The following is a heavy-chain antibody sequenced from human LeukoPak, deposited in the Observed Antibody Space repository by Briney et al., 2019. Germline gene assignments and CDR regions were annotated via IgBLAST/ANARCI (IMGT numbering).Heavy chain of an antibody. V-gene: IGHV3-7*01. D-gene: IGHD3-10*01. J-gene: IGHJ5*02. CDR1: GFTFSNYW. Sequence: GGSLRLSCAASGFTFSNYWMTWVRQAPGKGLEWVANINLHGSDRYYVDPVKGRFTISRDNAENSLYLQMNSLRAEDTAVYYCARGIISGVDWFDPWGQGTLVTVSS. CDR2: INLHGSDR. CDR3: ARGIISGVDWFDP.